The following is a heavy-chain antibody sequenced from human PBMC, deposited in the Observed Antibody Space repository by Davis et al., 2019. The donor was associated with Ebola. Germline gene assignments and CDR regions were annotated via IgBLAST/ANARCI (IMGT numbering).Heavy chain of an antibody. CDR3: ARRALDQHYYYYMDV. J-gene: IGHJ6*03. CDR1: GYTFTDYW. V-gene: IGHV5-51*01. D-gene: IGHD2-2*03. Sequence: PGGSLRLSCKASGYTFTDYWIGWVRQMPGKGLEWMGLMHPRNSDTRYSPSFLGQVTISADKSTSTTYLQWSSLKDSDTAMYYCARRALDQHYYYYMDVWGKGTTVTVS. CDR2: MHPRNSDT.